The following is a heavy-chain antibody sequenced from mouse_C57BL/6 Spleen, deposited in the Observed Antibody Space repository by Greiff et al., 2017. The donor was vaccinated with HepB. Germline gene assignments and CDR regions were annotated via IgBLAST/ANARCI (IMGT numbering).Heavy chain of an antibody. Sequence: QVQLQQSGPELVKPGASVKISCKASGYAFSSSWMNWVKQRPGKGLEWIGRIYPGEGDTNYNGKFKGKATLTADKSSSTAYMQLSSLTAEDSAVYFCARANWVFDYWGQGTTLTVSS. V-gene: IGHV1-82*01. CDR2: IYPGEGDT. J-gene: IGHJ2*01. D-gene: IGHD4-1*01. CDR3: ARANWVFDY. CDR1: GYAFSSSW.